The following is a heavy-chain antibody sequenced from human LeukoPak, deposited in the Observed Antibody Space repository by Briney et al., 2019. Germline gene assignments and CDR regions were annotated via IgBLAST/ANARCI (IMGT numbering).Heavy chain of an antibody. V-gene: IGHV1-46*03. Sequence: ASVKVSCKASGYTFTSYYMHWVRQAPGQRLEWMGIINPSGGSTSYAQKFQGRVTMTRDTSTSTVYMELSSLRSEDTAVYYCASAYCGGDCYGSRGLSADYWGQGTLVTVSS. D-gene: IGHD2-21*01. CDR3: ASAYCGGDCYGSRGLSADY. CDR1: GYTFTSYY. J-gene: IGHJ4*02. CDR2: INPSGGST.